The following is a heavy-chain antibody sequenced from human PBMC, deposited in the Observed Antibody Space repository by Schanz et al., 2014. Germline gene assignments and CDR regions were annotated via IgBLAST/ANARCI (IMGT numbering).Heavy chain of an antibody. J-gene: IGHJ6*03. V-gene: IGHV1-69*02. D-gene: IGHD2-2*02. CDR1: GGTFSSYT. CDR3: AGTYCSSASCYTGYYYMDA. Sequence: QVQLVQSEAEVKKPGSSVKVSFKASGGTFSSYTISWVRQAPGQGLEWMGRIIPILGIANYAQNFQGRVTIATDTSTSTAYMELTSLRSEDPAVYYCAGTYCSSASCYTGYYYMDAWGKGTTVTVSS. CDR2: IIPILGIA.